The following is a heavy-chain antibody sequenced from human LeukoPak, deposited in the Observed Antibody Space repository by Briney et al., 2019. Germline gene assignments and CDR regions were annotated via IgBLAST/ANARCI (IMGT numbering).Heavy chain of an antibody. J-gene: IGHJ6*03. V-gene: IGHV3-21*01. CDR1: GFTFSSYT. D-gene: IGHD2-21*02. CDR2: ISDTYI. Sequence: PGGSLRLSCAASGFTFSSYTFNWVRQAPGKGLEWVSSISDTYIYYADSVKGRFTISRDNAKNSLYLQMNSLRAEDTAVYYCARVGTTCGGDCCPSGYHMDVWGKGTTVTVSS. CDR3: ARVGTTCGGDCCPSGYHMDV.